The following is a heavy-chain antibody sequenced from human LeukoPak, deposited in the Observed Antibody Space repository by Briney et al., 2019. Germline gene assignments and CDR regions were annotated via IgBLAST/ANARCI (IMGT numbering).Heavy chain of an antibody. CDR3: AKVGSGWYGAFDI. CDR2: IRYDGSNK. J-gene: IGHJ3*02. Sequence: GGSLRLSCAASGFTFSSYGMHWVRQAPGKGLEWLAFIRYDGSNKYYADSVKGRFTISRDNSKNTLYLQMNSLRAEDTAVYYCAKVGSGWYGAFDIWGQGTMVTVSS. D-gene: IGHD6-19*01. V-gene: IGHV3-30*02. CDR1: GFTFSSYG.